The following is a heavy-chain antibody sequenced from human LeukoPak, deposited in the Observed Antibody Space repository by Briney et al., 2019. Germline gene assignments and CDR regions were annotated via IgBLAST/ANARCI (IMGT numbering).Heavy chain of an antibody. CDR2: IIPIFGTA. Sequence: SVKVSCKASGGTFSSYAISWVRQAPGQGHEWMGRIIPIFGTANYAQKFQGRVTITADKSTSTAYLELSSLRSEDTAVCYCARLPNYGSGIDWFDPWGQGTLVTVSS. CDR1: GGTFSSYA. V-gene: IGHV1-69*06. D-gene: IGHD3-10*01. CDR3: ARLPNYGSGIDWFDP. J-gene: IGHJ5*02.